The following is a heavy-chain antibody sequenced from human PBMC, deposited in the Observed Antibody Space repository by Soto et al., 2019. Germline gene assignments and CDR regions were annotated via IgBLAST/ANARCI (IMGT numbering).Heavy chain of an antibody. CDR2: IYYSGST. CDR1: GGSISSSSYY. J-gene: IGHJ2*01. D-gene: IGHD6-13*01. Sequence: QLQLQESGPGLVKPSETLSLTCTVSGGSISSSSYYWGWIRQPPGKGLEWIGSIYYSGSTYYNPSLKSRVTTSVDTSKNQFSLKLSSVTAADTAVYYCARHAPVYSSSWWYFDLWGRGTLVTVSS. V-gene: IGHV4-39*01. CDR3: ARHAPVYSSSWWYFDL.